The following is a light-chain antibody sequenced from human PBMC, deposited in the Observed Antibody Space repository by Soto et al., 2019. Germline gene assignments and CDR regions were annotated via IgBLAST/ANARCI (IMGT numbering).Light chain of an antibody. CDR2: GAS. Sequence: EIVLTQSPGTLSLSPGERATLSCGASQSVTSNYLAWYQQKPGQAPRLLIFGASIRVKGIPDRFIGSGSGTEFTLTISRMEPEDFAVYYCQHYVTSLTTFGQGTKVEVK. CDR3: QHYVTSLTT. J-gene: IGKJ1*01. V-gene: IGKV3-20*01. CDR1: QSVTSNY.